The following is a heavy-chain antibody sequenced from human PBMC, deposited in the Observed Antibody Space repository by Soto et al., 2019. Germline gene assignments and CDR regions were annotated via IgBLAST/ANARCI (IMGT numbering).Heavy chain of an antibody. V-gene: IGHV3-7*03. CDR2: IKEDGSEK. J-gene: IGHJ6*02. CDR1: GFTFSNSW. CDR3: TRKRFGMDV. Sequence: PGGSLRLSCAASGFTFSNSWMSWVRQAPGKGLEWLANIKEDGSEKDYVDPVKGRFTITRDNAKNSLYLQMNNLRAEDTAVYFCTRKRFGMDVWGQGTTVTVSS.